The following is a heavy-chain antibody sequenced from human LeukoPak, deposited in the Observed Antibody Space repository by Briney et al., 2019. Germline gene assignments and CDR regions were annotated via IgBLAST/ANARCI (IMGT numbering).Heavy chain of an antibody. Sequence: PSETLSLTCTVSGGSISSGGYYWSWIRQHPGKGLEWIGYIYYSGSTYYNPSLKSRVTISVDTSKNQFSLKLSSVTAAVTAVYYCARALRGPYYFDYWGQGTLVTVSS. CDR1: GGSISSGGYY. D-gene: IGHD3-10*01. CDR2: IYYSGST. CDR3: ARALRGPYYFDY. V-gene: IGHV4-31*03. J-gene: IGHJ4*02.